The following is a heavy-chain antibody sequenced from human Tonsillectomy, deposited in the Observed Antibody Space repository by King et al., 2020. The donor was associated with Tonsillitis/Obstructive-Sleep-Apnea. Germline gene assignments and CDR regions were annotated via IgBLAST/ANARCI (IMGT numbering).Heavy chain of an antibody. V-gene: IGHV1-18*01. CDR2: IDTYSGST. Sequence: VQLVQSGPEVKKPGASGKVSCKTSGYTFTNYGISWVRQAPGQGLEWMGWIDTYSGSTNYPQKFLGRVTMTTDTSTNTVYMELRSLRSDVTAVYYCARDGSNTPGEYYFDYWGQGTLVTVSS. CDR1: GYTFTNYG. CDR3: ARDGSNTPGEYYFDY. J-gene: IGHJ4*02. D-gene: IGHD3-10*01.